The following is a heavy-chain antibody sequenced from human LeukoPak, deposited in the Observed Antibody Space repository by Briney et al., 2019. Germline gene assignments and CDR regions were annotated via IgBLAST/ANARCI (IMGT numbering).Heavy chain of an antibody. V-gene: IGHV4-39*07. CDR3: ARVHYYDSSGYYYEDY. Sequence: PSETLSLTCTVSGGSISSSSYYWGWIRQPPGKGLEWIGSIYYSGSTYYNPSLKSRVTISVDTSKNQFSLKLSSVTAADTAVYYCARVHYYDSSGYYYEDYWGQGTLVTVSS. J-gene: IGHJ4*02. D-gene: IGHD3-22*01. CDR1: GGSISSSSYY. CDR2: IYYSGST.